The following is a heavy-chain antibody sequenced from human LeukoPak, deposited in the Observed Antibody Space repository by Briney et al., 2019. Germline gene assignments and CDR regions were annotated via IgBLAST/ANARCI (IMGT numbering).Heavy chain of an antibody. D-gene: IGHD2-15*01. V-gene: IGHV3-30*03. CDR1: GFTFSSYG. Sequence: GALRLSCAASGFTFSSYGMHWVRQAPGKGLEWVAVISYDGSNKYYADSVKGRFTISRDNSKNTLYLQMNSLRAEDTAVYYCAREKGHCSGGSCYYFDYWGQGTLVTVSS. CDR3: AREKGHCSGGSCYYFDY. CDR2: ISYDGSNK. J-gene: IGHJ4*02.